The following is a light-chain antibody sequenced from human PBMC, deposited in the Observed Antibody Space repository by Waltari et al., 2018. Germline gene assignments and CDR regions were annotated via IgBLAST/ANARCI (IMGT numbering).Light chain of an antibody. J-gene: IGLJ1*01. CDR2: EVS. V-gene: IGLV2-14*01. CDR1: SSDVGGYNY. Sequence: QSALTQPASVSGSPGQSITISCTGTSSDVGGYNYVSWYQQLPGKAHKLMIYEVSNRPSGFAKRLSGSKSGNKASLTISGLQAEDEADYYCSSYTSSSTYVFGTGTKVTVL. CDR3: SSYTSSSTYV.